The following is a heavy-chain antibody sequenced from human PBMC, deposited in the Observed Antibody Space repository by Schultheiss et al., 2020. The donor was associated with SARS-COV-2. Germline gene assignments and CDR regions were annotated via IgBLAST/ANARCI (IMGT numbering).Heavy chain of an antibody. CDR2: MNPNSGNT. CDR3: ARDAKIARAPRNWFDP. V-gene: IGHV1-8*01. D-gene: IGHD1-26*01. CDR1: GYTFTSYD. Sequence: ASVKVSCKASGYTFTSYDINWARQATGQGLEWMGWMNPNSGNTGYAQKFQGRVTMTRNTSISTAYMELSSLRSEDTAVYYCARDAKIARAPRNWFDPWGQGTLVTVSS. J-gene: IGHJ5*02.